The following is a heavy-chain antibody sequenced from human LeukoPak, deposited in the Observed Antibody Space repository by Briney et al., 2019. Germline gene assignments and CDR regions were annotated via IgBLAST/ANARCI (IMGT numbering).Heavy chain of an antibody. D-gene: IGHD4-17*01. CDR1: GFTFATSA. J-gene: IGHJ6*02. Sequence: SVNVSCTASGFTFATSAVQWVRQPRGQRLEWIGWIVVDSGHTNYAQKSQERVTITRDMSTSTAYMELSSLRSEDTAVYYCAATLTVTTGSTYYGMDVWGRGTTVTVSS. V-gene: IGHV1-58*01. CDR3: AATLTVTTGSTYYGMDV. CDR2: IVVDSGHT.